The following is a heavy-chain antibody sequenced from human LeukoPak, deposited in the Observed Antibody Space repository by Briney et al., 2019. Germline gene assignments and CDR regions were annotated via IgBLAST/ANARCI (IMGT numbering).Heavy chain of an antibody. J-gene: IGHJ1*01. D-gene: IGHD3-22*01. CDR1: GFTFEDYG. V-gene: IGHV3-20*04. CDR3: ARNYYDNTVSFPLY. CDR2: INWNAQKT. Sequence: GGSLRLSCAASGFTFEDYGMTWVRQPPGKGLEWVSGINWNAQKTRYTDSVKGRFSISRDNAKNSLYLQMDSLRPEDTALYYCARNYYDNTVSFPLYWGLGTLVTVSS.